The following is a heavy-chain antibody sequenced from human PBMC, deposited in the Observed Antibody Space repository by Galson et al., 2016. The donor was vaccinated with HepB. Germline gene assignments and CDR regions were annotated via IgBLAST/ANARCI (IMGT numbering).Heavy chain of an antibody. Sequence: SLRLSCADSTFTFNDYWMTWVRQAPGKGLEWVANIKPDGGEKYYVDSVKGRFTISRDNAKNSLYLQMNSLRAEDSAVYYCARRSCSATACYSASYKCFDSWGQGTLVTVSS. CDR2: IKPDGGEK. D-gene: IGHD2-15*01. CDR3: ARRSCSATACYSASYKCFDS. J-gene: IGHJ4*02. V-gene: IGHV3-7*01. CDR1: TFTFNDYW.